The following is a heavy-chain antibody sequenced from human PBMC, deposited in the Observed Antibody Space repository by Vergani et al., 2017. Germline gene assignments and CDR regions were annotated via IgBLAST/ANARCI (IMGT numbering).Heavy chain of an antibody. V-gene: IGHV3-23*01. Sequence: EVQLLESGGGLVQPGGSLRLSCAASGFTFSSYAMSWVRQAPGKGLEWVSAISGSGGSTYSSDSVQGRFTISRDNSKHTLYLQMNSLRAEDTAVYYCAKDLWFGELSGFDYWGQGTLVTVSS. D-gene: IGHD3-10*01. CDR1: GFTFSSYA. J-gene: IGHJ4*02. CDR3: AKDLWFGELSGFDY. CDR2: ISGSGGST.